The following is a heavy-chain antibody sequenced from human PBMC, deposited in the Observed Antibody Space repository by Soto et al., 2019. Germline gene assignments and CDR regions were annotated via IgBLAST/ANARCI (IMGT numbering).Heavy chain of an antibody. CDR1: GGTFSSYT. CDR2: IIPILGIA. CDR3: ARGRDGVAGESDY. D-gene: IGHD2-15*01. Sequence: QVQLVQSGAEVKKPGSSVKVSCKASGGTFSSYTISWVRQAPGQGLEWMGRIIPILGIANYAQKFQGRVTITADKSTSTAYMELSSLRSEDTAVYYCARGRDGVAGESDYWGQGTLVTVSS. V-gene: IGHV1-69*02. J-gene: IGHJ4*02.